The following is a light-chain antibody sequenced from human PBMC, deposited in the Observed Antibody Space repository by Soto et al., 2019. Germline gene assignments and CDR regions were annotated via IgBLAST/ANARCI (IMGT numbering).Light chain of an antibody. Sequence: SALTQPASVSGSPGQSITISCTGTTSDVGSYNLVSWYQQHPGKAPKVMIFEGSKRPSGVSIRFSASKSGNTASLTISGLQAEDEADYYCCSYADSTTYVFGTGTKLTVL. V-gene: IGLV2-23*01. CDR2: EGS. CDR3: CSYADSTTYV. J-gene: IGLJ1*01. CDR1: TSDVGSYNL.